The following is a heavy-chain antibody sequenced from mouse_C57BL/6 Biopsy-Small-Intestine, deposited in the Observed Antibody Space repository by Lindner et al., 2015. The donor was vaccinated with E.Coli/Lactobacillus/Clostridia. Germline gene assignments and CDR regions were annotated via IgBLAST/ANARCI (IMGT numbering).Heavy chain of an antibody. CDR1: GYTFTSYG. J-gene: IGHJ2*01. V-gene: IGHV1-81*01. CDR2: IYPRSGNT. CDR3: ARREGNYFDY. Sequence: VQLQESGAELARPGASVKLSCKASGYTFTSYGISWVKQRAGQGLEWIGEIYPRSGNTYYNEKFKGKATLTADKSSSTAYMELRSLTSEDSAVYFCARREGNYFDYWGQGTTLTVSS.